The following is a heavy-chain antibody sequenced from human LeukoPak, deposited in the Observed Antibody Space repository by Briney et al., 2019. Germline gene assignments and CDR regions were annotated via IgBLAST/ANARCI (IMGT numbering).Heavy chain of an antibody. CDR3: RPLDYGD. Sequence: PGGSLRLSCAASGFTTSDYWMHWARQAPGKGLVWVSGTNNDGSDTYYADSVKGRFTISRDNAKNTLDLQMNSLRVEDTAVYYCRPLDYGDWGQGTLVTVSS. V-gene: IGHV3-74*01. D-gene: IGHD4-17*01. CDR2: TNNDGSDT. J-gene: IGHJ4*02. CDR1: GFTTSDYW.